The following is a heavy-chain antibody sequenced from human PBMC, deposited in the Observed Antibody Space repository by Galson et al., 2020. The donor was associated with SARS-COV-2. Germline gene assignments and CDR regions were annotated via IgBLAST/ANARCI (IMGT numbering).Heavy chain of an antibody. Sequence: SVTLSLTCTVFGGSISSGSYYWSWIRQPAGKGLEWIGRIHTTGSTNYNPSLKSRVTISVDTSRNQFSLSLSSVTAADTAVYYCARSHDSSGNAVDIWGQGTMVTVSS. CDR2: IHTTGST. CDR1: GGSISSGSYY. CDR3: ARSHDSSGNAVDI. D-gene: IGHD3-22*01. V-gene: IGHV4-61*02. J-gene: IGHJ3*02.